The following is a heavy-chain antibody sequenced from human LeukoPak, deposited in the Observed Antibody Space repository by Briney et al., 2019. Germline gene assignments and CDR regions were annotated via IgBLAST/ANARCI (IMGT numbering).Heavy chain of an antibody. Sequence: LPGGSLRLSCAASGFTFSSYWMSWVRQAPGKGLEWVANIKQDGSEKYYVDSVKGRFTISRDNAKNSLYLQMNSLRAEDTAVYYCARESIAARYAFDIWGQGTMVTVSS. CDR3: ARESIAARYAFDI. CDR1: GFTFSSYW. D-gene: IGHD6-6*01. J-gene: IGHJ3*02. V-gene: IGHV3-7*01. CDR2: IKQDGSEK.